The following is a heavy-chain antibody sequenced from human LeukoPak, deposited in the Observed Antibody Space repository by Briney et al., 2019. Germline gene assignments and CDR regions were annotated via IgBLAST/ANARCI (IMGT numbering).Heavy chain of an antibody. J-gene: IGHJ4*02. CDR1: GFIFSSFC. Sequence: PGGSLRLSCAASGFIFSSFCMQWVSQAPGKGREWVAAIRSEGSDKYFADSVKGRFTISRDKSKSTMYLQMDTLRAEDTAVYYCARDSCSSKTCLDYWGQGTLVTVSS. V-gene: IGHV3-33*01. CDR2: IRSEGSDK. CDR3: ARDSCSSKTCLDY. D-gene: IGHD2-2*01.